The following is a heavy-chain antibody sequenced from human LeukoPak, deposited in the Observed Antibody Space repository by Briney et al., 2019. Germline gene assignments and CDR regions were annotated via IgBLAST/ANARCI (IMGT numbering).Heavy chain of an antibody. D-gene: IGHD3-10*01. CDR1: GYTFTSNY. V-gene: IGHV1-46*01. J-gene: IGHJ4*02. CDR3: ARESDYGSGSYFRH. Sequence: ASVKVSCKASGYTFTSNYIHWVRQAPGQGLEWMGIINPSGGSTIYAQKFKGRVTMTRDTSTSTVYLELSSLRPEATAVYYCARESDYGSGSYFRHWGQGTLVTVSS. CDR2: INPSGGST.